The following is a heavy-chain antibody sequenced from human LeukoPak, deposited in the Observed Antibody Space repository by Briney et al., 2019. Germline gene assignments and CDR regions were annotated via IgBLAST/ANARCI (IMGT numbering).Heavy chain of an antibody. D-gene: IGHD1-14*01. V-gene: IGHV3-23*01. CDR3: SKDPVPHGNGLYWFDP. CDR2: ISGSGAKT. J-gene: IGHJ5*02. Sequence: GGSLRLSCAASGFTFSNYAVSWVRQAPGKGLEWDSGISGSGAKTYYADSVKGRFTISRDNSRNTLYIQMNSLRVEDTAVYYCSKDPVPHGNGLYWFDPWGQGTLVTVSS. CDR1: GFTFSNYA.